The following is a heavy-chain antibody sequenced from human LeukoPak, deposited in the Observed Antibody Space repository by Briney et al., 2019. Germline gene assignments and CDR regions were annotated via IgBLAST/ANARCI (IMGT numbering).Heavy chain of an antibody. J-gene: IGHJ4*02. CDR3: ARTYPGIAKAGTFDY. Sequence: GGSLRLSCAASGFTFSTYWMSWVRQPPGKGLEWVANINKDGSEEYYVDSVKGRFTIARDNAKNSLYLQMNSLRAEDTALYYCARTYPGIAKAGTFDYWGQGTLVTVSS. CDR1: GFTFSTYW. V-gene: IGHV3-7*01. D-gene: IGHD6-19*01. CDR2: INKDGSEE.